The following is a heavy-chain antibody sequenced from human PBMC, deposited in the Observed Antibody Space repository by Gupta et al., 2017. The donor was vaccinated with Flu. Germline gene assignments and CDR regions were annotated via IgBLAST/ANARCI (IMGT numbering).Heavy chain of an antibody. V-gene: IGHV3-21*01. CDR1: GFTFSSYS. Sequence: EVQLVESGGGLVKPGGSLRLSCAASGFTFSSYSMNWVRQAPGKGLEWVSSISSSSSYIYYADSVKGRFTISRDNAKNSLYLQMNSLRAEDTAVYYCARVWEVRQPSDYWGQGTLVTVSS. CDR3: ARVWEVRQPSDY. J-gene: IGHJ4*02. CDR2: ISSSSSYI. D-gene: IGHD1-26*01.